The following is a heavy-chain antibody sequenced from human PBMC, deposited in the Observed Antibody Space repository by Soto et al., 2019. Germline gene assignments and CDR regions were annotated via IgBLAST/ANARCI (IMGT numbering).Heavy chain of an antibody. CDR1: GVSITTTSYY. V-gene: IGHV4-39*01. CDR3: ARHGSY. Sequence: KTSETLSLTCTVSGVSITTTSYYWGWIRQPPGKGLEWIGSVYFSGTTYYNPSLKSRVTISVDTSKNHFSLRLSSVTAADTAIYYCARHGSYWGQGTLVTAPQ. J-gene: IGHJ4*02. CDR2: VYFSGTT.